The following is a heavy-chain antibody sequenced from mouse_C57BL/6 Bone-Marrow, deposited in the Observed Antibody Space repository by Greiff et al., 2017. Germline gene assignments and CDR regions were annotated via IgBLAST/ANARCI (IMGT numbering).Heavy chain of an antibody. V-gene: IGHV1-81*01. CDR2: IYPKSGDT. J-gene: IGHJ4*01. CDR1: GYTFTSYC. Sequence: QVQLQQSGAELARPGASVKLSCKASGYTFTSYCMSWVKQRTGQGLEWIGGIYPKSGDTYYNQKFKGKDTLTADKSSSTAYMELRSLPSEDSAVXFCARDDYYAMDYWGQGTSVTVSS. CDR3: ARDDYYAMDY.